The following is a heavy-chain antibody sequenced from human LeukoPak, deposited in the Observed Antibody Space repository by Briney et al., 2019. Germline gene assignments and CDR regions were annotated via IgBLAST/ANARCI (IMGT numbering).Heavy chain of an antibody. Sequence: GAPVKVSCKASGYTFTGYYMYWVRQAPGRGLEWMGWINPYSGGTNYAQKFQGRVTMTRDTSISTAYMELGRLTSDDTAVYYCARGDGSYSCDYWGQGTLVTVPS. CDR1: GYTFTGYY. CDR2: INPYSGGT. CDR3: ARGDGSYSCDY. J-gene: IGHJ4*02. V-gene: IGHV1-2*02. D-gene: IGHD1-26*01.